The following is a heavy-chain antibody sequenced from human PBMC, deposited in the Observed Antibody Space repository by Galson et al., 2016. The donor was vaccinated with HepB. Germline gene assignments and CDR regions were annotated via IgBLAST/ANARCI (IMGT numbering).Heavy chain of an antibody. Sequence: SVKVSCKASGYSFTNLAMHWVRQAPGQRLEWLGWINTGNGNTKYSQKFQGRVTITRDTSASTAYMELSSLRSEDTAVYYCARDRYGDYAVLFDYWGQGTLVTVSS. V-gene: IGHV1-3*04. CDR2: INTGNGNT. CDR3: ARDRYGDYAVLFDY. D-gene: IGHD4-17*01. J-gene: IGHJ4*02. CDR1: GYSFTNLA.